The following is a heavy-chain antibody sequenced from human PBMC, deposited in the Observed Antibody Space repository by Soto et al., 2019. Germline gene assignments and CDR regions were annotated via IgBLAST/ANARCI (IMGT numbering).Heavy chain of an antibody. V-gene: IGHV4-61*01. Sequence: KPSETLSLTCTVSGGSVSSGSYYWSWIRQPPGKGLEWIGYIYYSGSTNYNPSLKSRVTISVDTSKNQFSLKLSSVTAADTAVYYCAREHRGYYYYGMDVWGQGTTVTVSS. CDR3: AREHRGYYYYGMDV. CDR2: IYYSGST. CDR1: GGSVSSGSYY. J-gene: IGHJ6*02.